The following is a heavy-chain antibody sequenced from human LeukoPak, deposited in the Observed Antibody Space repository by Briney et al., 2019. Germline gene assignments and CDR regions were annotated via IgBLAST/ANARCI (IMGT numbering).Heavy chain of an antibody. J-gene: IGHJ4*02. D-gene: IGHD5-18*01. CDR3: ARGGGYSYGTGFDY. V-gene: IGHV1-69*01. Sequence: GASVNVSCKASGGTFSSYAISWVRQAPGQGLEWMGGIIPIFGTANYAQKFQGRVTITADESTSTAYMELSSLRSEDTAVYYCARGGGYSYGTGFDYWGQGTLVTVSS. CDR2: IIPIFGTA. CDR1: GGTFSSYA.